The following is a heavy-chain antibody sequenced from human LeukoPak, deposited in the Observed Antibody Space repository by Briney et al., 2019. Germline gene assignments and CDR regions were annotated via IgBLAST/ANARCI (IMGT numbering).Heavy chain of an antibody. CDR1: GFTFSNAW. D-gene: IGHD3-10*01. J-gene: IGHJ4*02. CDR3: LRDWYGSGSYWQIRESYFDY. CDR2: IKSKTDGGTT. V-gene: IGHV3-15*01. Sequence: GWSLRLSCAASGFTFSNAWMSWVRQAPGKGLEWVGRIKSKTDGGTTDYAAPVKGRFTISRDDSKNTLYLQMNSLKTEDTAVYYCLRDWYGSGSYWQIRESYFDYWGQGTLVTVSS.